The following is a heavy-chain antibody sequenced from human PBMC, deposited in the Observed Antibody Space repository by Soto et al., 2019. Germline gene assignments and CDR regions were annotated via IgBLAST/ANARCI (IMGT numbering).Heavy chain of an antibody. CDR1: GYSFTSYW. Sequence: GESLKISCKGSGYSFTSYWISWVRQMPGKGLEWMGIIHGGDSNTRYSPSFDGQVTISTDKSINTAYLQWSSLKASDSAMYYCARRVTYRTGWDYWRQGRLVTVPP. V-gene: IGHV5-51*01. J-gene: IGHJ4*02. D-gene: IGHD6-19*01. CDR2: IHGGDSNT. CDR3: ARRVTYRTGWDY.